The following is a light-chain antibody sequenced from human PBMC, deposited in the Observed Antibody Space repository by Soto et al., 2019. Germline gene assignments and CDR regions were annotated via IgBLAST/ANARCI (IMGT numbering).Light chain of an antibody. V-gene: IGLV2-8*02. CDR1: SSDVGGNDY. Sequence: QSALTQPPSASRSPGQSVTISCTGASSDVGGNDYVSWYQHHPGKVPKLMIFEVNKRPSGVPHRFSGSKSGNTASLTVSGLQAEDEADYYCCSYGFAGSDYLVFGGGTKLTVL. CDR2: EVN. J-gene: IGLJ3*02. CDR3: CSYGFAGSDYLV.